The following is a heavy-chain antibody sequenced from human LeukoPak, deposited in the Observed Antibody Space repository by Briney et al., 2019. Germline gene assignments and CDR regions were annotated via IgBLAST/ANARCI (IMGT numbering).Heavy chain of an antibody. CDR3: ARETYYGDYVLGDAFDI. CDR1: GGSISSYY. D-gene: IGHD4-17*01. J-gene: IGHJ3*02. CDR2: IYTSGST. V-gene: IGHV4-4*07. Sequence: SETLSLTCTVSGGSISSYYWSWIQQPAGKGLEWIGRIYTSGSTNYNPSLKSRVTMSVDTSKNQFSLKLSSVTAADTAVYYCARETYYGDYVLGDAFDIWGQGTMVTVSS.